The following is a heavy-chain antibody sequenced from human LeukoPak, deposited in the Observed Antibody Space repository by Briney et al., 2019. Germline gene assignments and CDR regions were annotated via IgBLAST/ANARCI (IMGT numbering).Heavy chain of an antibody. J-gene: IGHJ4*02. CDR1: GFTVSSNY. CDR3: AKSLLPGYTGPFRL. V-gene: IGHV3-23*01. CDR2: ISYDGANT. D-gene: IGHD5-12*01. Sequence: GGSLRLSCAASGFTVSSNYMSWVRQAPGKGLEWVSAISYDGANTFYPDSVKGRFTISRDTSTSTLHLQMNSLRAEDTAVYYCAKSLLPGYTGPFRLWGQGALVIVSS.